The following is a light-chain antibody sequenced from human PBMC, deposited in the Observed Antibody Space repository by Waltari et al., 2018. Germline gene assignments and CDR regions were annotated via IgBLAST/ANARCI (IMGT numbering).Light chain of an antibody. J-gene: IGLJ3*02. V-gene: IGLV4-69*01. CDR3: QTGGHGTWV. CDR2: VNSDGSH. CDR1: SGHSSNI. Sequence: QLVLTQSPSASASLGASVKLTCTLDSGHSSNIIAWLQQQPEKGPRYLLKVNSDGSHSKGAGIPDRFSCSSSVPERYLISSSVQSEDEADYYCQTGGHGTWVFGGGTKLTVL.